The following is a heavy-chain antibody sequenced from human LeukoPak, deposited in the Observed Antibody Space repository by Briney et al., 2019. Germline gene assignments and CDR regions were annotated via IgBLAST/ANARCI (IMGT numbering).Heavy chain of an antibody. CDR2: ISGYNGNT. J-gene: IGHJ4*02. Sequence: ASVKVSCKASGYTFSSYGIAWVRQAPGQGLEWMGWISGYNGNTNYAQKFQGRVSMTTDTSTTTAYMELRSLTSDDTALYYCARSSLGTITAGPFDYWGQGTLVTASS. D-gene: IGHD5-12*01. CDR1: GYTFSSYG. CDR3: ARSSLGTITAGPFDY. V-gene: IGHV1-18*01.